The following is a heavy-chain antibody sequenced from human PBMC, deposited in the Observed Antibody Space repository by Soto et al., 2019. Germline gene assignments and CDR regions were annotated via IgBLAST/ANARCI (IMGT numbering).Heavy chain of an antibody. CDR2: IYWDDDK. Sequence: QITLKESGPTRVKPTQTLALTCTFSGFSLSTSGVGVGWIRQSPGKAPEWLALIYWDDDKRYSPSLKTRRTITKDTSNNQVVLIITNMDPVDPATYYCPHRLAGGRDWNTVTFVVWCQGTLVTVSS. CDR1: GFSLSTSGVG. CDR3: PHRLAGGRDWNTVTFVV. J-gene: IGHJ3*01. V-gene: IGHV2-5*02. D-gene: IGHD1-1*01.